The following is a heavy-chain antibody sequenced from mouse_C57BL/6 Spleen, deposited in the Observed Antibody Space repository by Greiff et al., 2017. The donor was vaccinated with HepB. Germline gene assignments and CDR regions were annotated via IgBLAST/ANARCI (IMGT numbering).Heavy chain of an antibody. V-gene: IGHV1-15*01. CDR3: TRFCMDYGSSSHYAMDY. Sequence: QVQLQQSGAELVRPGASVTLSCKASGYTFTDYEMHWVKQTPVHGLEWIGAIDPETGGTAYNQKFKGKAILTADKSSSTAYMELRSLTSEDSAVYYCTRFCMDYGSSSHYAMDYWGQGTSVTVSS. J-gene: IGHJ4*01. D-gene: IGHD1-1*01. CDR1: GYTFTDYE. CDR2: IDPETGGT.